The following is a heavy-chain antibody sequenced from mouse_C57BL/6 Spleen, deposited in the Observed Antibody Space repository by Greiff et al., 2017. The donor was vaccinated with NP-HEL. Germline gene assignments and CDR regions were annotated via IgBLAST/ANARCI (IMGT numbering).Heavy chain of an antibody. J-gene: IGHJ4*01. V-gene: IGHV1-55*01. Sequence: QVQLQQPGAELVKPGASVQMSCKASGSPFPGYWITWVKQRPGQGLEWIGDINPGSGSTTYNEKFKSKATLTVDASSSTTYMQLSSLTSEDSAVYYCARRSGSSYAMDYWGQGTSVTVSS. D-gene: IGHD1-1*01. CDR3: ARRSGSSYAMDY. CDR1: GSPFPGYW. CDR2: INPGSGST.